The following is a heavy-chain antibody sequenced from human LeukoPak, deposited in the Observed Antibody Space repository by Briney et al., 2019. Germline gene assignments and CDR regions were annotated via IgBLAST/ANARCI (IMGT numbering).Heavy chain of an antibody. V-gene: IGHV4-39*07. CDR3: ARESHLSYYGMDV. CDR1: GGSISSSSYY. CDR2: IYYSGST. D-gene: IGHD2/OR15-2a*01. Sequence: SETLSLTCTVSGGSISSSSYYWGWIRQPPGKGLEWIGSIYYSGSTYYNPSLKSRVTISVDTSKNQFSLKLSSVTVADTAVYYCARESHLSYYGMDVWGQGTTVTVSS. J-gene: IGHJ6*02.